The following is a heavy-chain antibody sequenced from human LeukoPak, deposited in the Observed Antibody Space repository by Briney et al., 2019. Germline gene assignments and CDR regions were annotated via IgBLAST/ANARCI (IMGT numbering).Heavy chain of an antibody. CDR1: GFTFSSYS. Sequence: PGGSLRLSCAASGFTFSSYSMNWVRQAPGKGLEWVTVISYDGRTKFYADSVRGRFTISRDNSQNTLYLQMDGLRAEDTAVYYCARDRHYSDTTTYYFAYWGQGTLVTVSS. V-gene: IGHV3-30*03. CDR2: ISYDGRTK. D-gene: IGHD2/OR15-2a*01. CDR3: ARDRHYSDTTTYYFAY. J-gene: IGHJ4*02.